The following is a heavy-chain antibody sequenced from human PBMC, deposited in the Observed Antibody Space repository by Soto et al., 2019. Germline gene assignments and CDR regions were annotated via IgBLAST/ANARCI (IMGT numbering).Heavy chain of an antibody. CDR3: ARGRLDDFWSGYLYHLDS. J-gene: IGHJ4*02. CDR1: GDSITSSKHY. V-gene: IGHV4-30-4*08. CDR2: IYLSGFT. Sequence: PSETLSLTCTVSGDSITSSKHYWSWIRQHPGKGLEWIGYIYLSGFTYSTPSLKSRVNMSLDTSKNQFSLKLSSVTAADTAVYYCARGRLDDFWSGYLYHLDSWGLGTLVTVSS. D-gene: IGHD3-3*01.